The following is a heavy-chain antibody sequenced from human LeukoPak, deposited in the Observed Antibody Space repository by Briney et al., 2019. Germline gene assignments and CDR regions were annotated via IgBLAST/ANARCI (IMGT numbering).Heavy chain of an antibody. CDR3: ARDLSRITMIVVSAFDI. CDR2: ISSSSSYI. V-gene: IGHV3-21*01. Sequence: GGSLRLSCAASGSTFSSYSMNWVRQAPGKGLEWVSSISSSSSYIYYADSVKGRFTISRDNAKNSLYLQVNSLRAEDTAVYYCARDLSRITMIVVSAFDIWGKGTTVTISS. J-gene: IGHJ6*04. D-gene: IGHD3-22*01. CDR1: GSTFSSYS.